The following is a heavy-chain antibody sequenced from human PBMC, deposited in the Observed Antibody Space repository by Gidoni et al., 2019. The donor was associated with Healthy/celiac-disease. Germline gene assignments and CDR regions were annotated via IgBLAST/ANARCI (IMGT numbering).Heavy chain of an antibody. V-gene: IGHV3-23*01. CDR3: AKALPTVTTRWWYFDL. CDR2: ISGSGGST. J-gene: IGHJ2*01. Sequence: EVQLLESGGGLVQPGGSLRLSCAASGFTVLSYAMSWVRQAPGKGLEWVSAISGSGGSTYYADSVKGRFTISRDNSKNTLYLQMNSLRAEDTAVYYCAKALPTVTTRWWYFDLWGRGTLVTVSS. CDR1: GFTVLSYA. D-gene: IGHD4-17*01.